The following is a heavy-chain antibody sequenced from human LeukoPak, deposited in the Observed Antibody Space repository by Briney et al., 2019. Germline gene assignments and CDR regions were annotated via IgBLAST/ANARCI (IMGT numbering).Heavy chain of an antibody. Sequence: PGGSLRLSCAASGFTFSSYGMHWVRQAPGKGLEWVAVISYDGSNKYYADSVKGRFTISRDNSKNTLYLQMNSLRAEDTAVYYCAKAALGYCSGGSCYSFDYWGQGTLVTVSS. D-gene: IGHD2-15*01. V-gene: IGHV3-30*18. CDR1: GFTFSSYG. J-gene: IGHJ4*02. CDR2: ISYDGSNK. CDR3: AKAALGYCSGGSCYSFDY.